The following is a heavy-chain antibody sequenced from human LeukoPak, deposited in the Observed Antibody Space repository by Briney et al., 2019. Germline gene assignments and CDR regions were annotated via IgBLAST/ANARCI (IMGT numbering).Heavy chain of an antibody. Sequence: GRSLRLSCAASGFTFNDYAMHWVRQAPGKGLEWVSGISWNSGDVGQADSVKGRFTISRDNAKNSLYLQMNSLRAEDTAVYYCARGRGSGWYLNDAFDIWGQGTMVTVSS. CDR3: ARGRGSGWYLNDAFDI. V-gene: IGHV3-9*01. CDR1: GFTFNDYA. CDR2: ISWNSGDV. J-gene: IGHJ3*02. D-gene: IGHD6-19*01.